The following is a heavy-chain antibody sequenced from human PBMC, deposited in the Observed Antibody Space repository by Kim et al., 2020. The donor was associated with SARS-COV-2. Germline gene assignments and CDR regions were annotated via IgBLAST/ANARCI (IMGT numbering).Heavy chain of an antibody. Sequence: GESLKISCKGSGYSFTSYWIGWVRQMPGKGLEWMGIIYPGDSDTRYSPSFQGQVTISADKSISTAYLQWSSLKASDTAMYYCAKGVYVWGSYRPGGDAFDIWGQGTMVTVSS. V-gene: IGHV5-51*01. CDR3: AKGVYVWGSYRPGGDAFDI. CDR2: IYPGDSDT. CDR1: GYSFTSYW. D-gene: IGHD3-16*02. J-gene: IGHJ3*02.